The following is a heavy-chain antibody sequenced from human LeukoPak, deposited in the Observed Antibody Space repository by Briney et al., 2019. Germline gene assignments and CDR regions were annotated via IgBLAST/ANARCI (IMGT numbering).Heavy chain of an antibody. CDR1: GFTFSSYS. CDR2: ISSSSSYI. V-gene: IGHV3-21*01. J-gene: IGHJ6*03. CDR3: ARDCSGGSCYWNYYYYMDV. Sequence: TGGSLRLSCAASGFTFSSYSMNWVRQAPGKGLEWVSSISSSSSYIYYADSVKGRFTISRDNAKNSLYLQMNSLRAEDTAVYYCARDCSGGSCYWNYYYYMDVWGKGTTVTVSS. D-gene: IGHD2-15*01.